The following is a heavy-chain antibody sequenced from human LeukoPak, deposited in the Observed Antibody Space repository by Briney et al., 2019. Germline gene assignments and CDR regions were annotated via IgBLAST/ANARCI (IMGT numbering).Heavy chain of an antibody. Sequence: PSETLSLTCTVSGGSISSYYWSWIRQPPGKGLEWIGYIYYSGSTNYNPSLKSRVTISVDTSKNQFSLKLSSVTAADTAVYYCARVYYDILTGLVGAFDIWGQGTMVTVSS. J-gene: IGHJ3*02. CDR2: IYYSGST. CDR3: ARVYYDILTGLVGAFDI. CDR1: GGSISSYY. D-gene: IGHD3-9*01. V-gene: IGHV4-59*12.